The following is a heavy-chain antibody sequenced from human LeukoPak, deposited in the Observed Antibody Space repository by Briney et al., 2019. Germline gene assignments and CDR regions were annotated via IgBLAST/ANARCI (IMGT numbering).Heavy chain of an antibody. Sequence: GGSLRLSCAASGFSFSSYAMHWVRQAPGKGLGWVAVIWYDGSNQYYADSVRGRFTISRDNSKNTLHQQMNSLRAEDTAAYYCVKSGPDFGDLPSEYYFDFWGQGTLVTVSS. J-gene: IGHJ4*02. D-gene: IGHD4-17*01. CDR1: GFSFSSYA. CDR3: VKSGPDFGDLPSEYYFDF. CDR2: IWYDGSNQ. V-gene: IGHV3-33*06.